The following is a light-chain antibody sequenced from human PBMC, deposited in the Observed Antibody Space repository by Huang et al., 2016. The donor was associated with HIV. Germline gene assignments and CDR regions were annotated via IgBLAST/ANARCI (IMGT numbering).Light chain of an antibody. J-gene: IGKJ1*01. CDR2: GAY. Sequence: EIVMTQSPATLSVSPGERATLSCRTSQSVVSNLAWYQQKPGPPPRLLIFGAYNRATGIASRFSGSGSGTEFTLSISSLQSEDSAIYYCQQYNNWPRTFGQGTKVEIK. V-gene: IGKV3-15*01. CDR1: QSVVSN. CDR3: QQYNNWPRT.